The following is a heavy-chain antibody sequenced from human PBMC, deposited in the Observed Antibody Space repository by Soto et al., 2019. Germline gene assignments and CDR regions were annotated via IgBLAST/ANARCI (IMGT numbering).Heavy chain of an antibody. J-gene: IGHJ4*02. CDR2: ISYDGSNK. V-gene: IGHV3-30*18. D-gene: IGHD2-2*02. CDR1: GFTFSSYG. CDR3: ANQPPEYRESY. Sequence: GGSLRLSCAASGFTFSSYGMHWVRQAPGKGLEWVAVISYDGSNKYYADSVKGRFTISRDNSKNTLYLQMNSLRAEDTAVYYCANQPPEYRESYWGQGTLVTVSS.